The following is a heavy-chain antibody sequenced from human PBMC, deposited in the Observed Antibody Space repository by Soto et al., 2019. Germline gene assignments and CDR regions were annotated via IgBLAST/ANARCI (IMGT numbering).Heavy chain of an antibody. CDR3: ARGPESRSYYYYYYYMDV. CDR1: GYTFTSYD. CDR2: MNPNSGNT. D-gene: IGHD6-6*01. V-gene: IGHV1-8*02. J-gene: IGHJ6*03. Sequence: ASVKVSCKASGYTFTSYDINWVRQATGQGLEWMGWMNPNSGNTGYAQKFQGRVTMTRNTSISTAYMELSSLRSEDTAVYYCARGPESRSYYYYYYYMDVWGKGTTVTVSS.